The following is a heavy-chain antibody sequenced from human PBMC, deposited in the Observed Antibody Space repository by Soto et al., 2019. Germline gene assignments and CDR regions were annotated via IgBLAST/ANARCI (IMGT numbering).Heavy chain of an antibody. Sequence: ASVKVSCKASGYTFSDYFIQWLRQAPGQGLEWVAWINPKTAATNYAKKFQDRVTVTSDTSFSTAYLELTRLRPDDTALYYCARIKWGLDYYSGMDVWGQGTEATVSS. V-gene: IGHV1-2*02. J-gene: IGHJ6*02. D-gene: IGHD1-26*01. CDR2: INPKTAAT. CDR1: GYTFSDYF. CDR3: ARIKWGLDYYSGMDV.